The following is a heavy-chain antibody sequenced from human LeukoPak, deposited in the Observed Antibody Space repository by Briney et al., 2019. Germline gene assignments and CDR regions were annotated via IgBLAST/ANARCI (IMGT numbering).Heavy chain of an antibody. Sequence: PSETLSLTCTVSGGSMSSSSYYWSWIRQPAGKGLEWIGRMYTSGTTNYNPSLKSRVTISIDTSKNQFSLKLSSVTAADTAVYYCAAVRRYYSGSGSRDDYWGQGTLVTVS. CDR2: MYTSGTT. D-gene: IGHD3-10*01. V-gene: IGHV4-61*02. CDR3: AAVRRYYSGSGSRDDY. J-gene: IGHJ4*02. CDR1: GGSMSSSSYY.